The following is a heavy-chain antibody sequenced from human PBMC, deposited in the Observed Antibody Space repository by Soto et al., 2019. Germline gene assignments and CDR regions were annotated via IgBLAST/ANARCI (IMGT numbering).Heavy chain of an antibody. CDR3: AKGNGVVVAATPAEYFQH. Sequence: QVQLVESGGGVVQPGRSLRLSCAASGFTFSSYGMHWVRQAPGKGLEWVAVISYDGSNKYYADSVKGRFTISRDNSKNTLYLQMNSRRAEDTAVYYCAKGNGVVVAATPAEYFQHWGQGTLVTVSS. J-gene: IGHJ1*01. CDR1: GFTFSSYG. CDR2: ISYDGSNK. V-gene: IGHV3-30*18. D-gene: IGHD2-15*01.